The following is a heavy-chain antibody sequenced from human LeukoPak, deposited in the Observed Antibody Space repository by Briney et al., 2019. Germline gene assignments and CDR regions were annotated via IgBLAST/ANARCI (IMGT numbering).Heavy chain of an antibody. D-gene: IGHD3-22*01. CDR3: ASEFTADSSGYYYCDAFDI. CDR1: IGTFNSYA. V-gene: IGHV1-69*04. J-gene: IGHJ3*02. Sequence: ASVKVSCKASIGTFNSYAISWVRQAPGQGLEWMKRIIPIFGIANYAQKFQGRVTITADKSTSTAYMELSSLRSEDTAVYYCASEFTADSSGYYYCDAFDIWGQGTMVTVSS. CDR2: IIPIFGIA.